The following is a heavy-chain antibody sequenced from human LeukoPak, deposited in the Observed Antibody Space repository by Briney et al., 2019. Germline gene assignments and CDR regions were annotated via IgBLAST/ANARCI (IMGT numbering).Heavy chain of an antibody. Sequence: GGSLRLSCAASGFTFSSYAMSWVRQAPGKGPEWVSAISGSGGSTYYADSVKGRFTISRDNSKNTLYLQMNSLRAEDTAVYYCAKVWVQGVIRVPGFDPWGQGTLVTVSS. CDR3: AKVWVQGVIRVPGFDP. CDR1: GFTFSSYA. V-gene: IGHV3-23*01. J-gene: IGHJ5*02. D-gene: IGHD3-10*01. CDR2: ISGSGGST.